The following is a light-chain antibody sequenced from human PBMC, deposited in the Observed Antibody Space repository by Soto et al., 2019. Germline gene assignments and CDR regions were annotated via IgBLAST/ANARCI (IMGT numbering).Light chain of an antibody. CDR3: SSYTTSNTYV. CDR2: DVS. Sequence: QSALTQPPSVSGSPGQSVAISCTGTSSDVGSNNRVSWYQQPPGSAPKLIIYDVSNRPSGIPDRFSGSKSANTASLTISGLQTEDEADYYCSSYTTSNTYVFGTRTKLTVL. J-gene: IGLJ1*01. V-gene: IGLV2-18*02. CDR1: SSDVGSNNR.